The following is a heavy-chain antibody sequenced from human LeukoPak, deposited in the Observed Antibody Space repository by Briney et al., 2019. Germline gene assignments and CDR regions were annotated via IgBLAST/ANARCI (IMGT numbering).Heavy chain of an antibody. CDR1: RFTFSSYA. Sequence: GGSLRLSCAASRFTFSSYAMHWVRQAPGKGLEWVAVISYDGSNKYYADSVKGRFTISRDNSKNTLYLQMNSLRAEDTAVYYCARDLSAAIWRYGMDVWGQGTTVTVSS. D-gene: IGHD6-25*01. CDR3: ARDLSAAIWRYGMDV. CDR2: ISYDGSNK. V-gene: IGHV3-30-3*01. J-gene: IGHJ6*02.